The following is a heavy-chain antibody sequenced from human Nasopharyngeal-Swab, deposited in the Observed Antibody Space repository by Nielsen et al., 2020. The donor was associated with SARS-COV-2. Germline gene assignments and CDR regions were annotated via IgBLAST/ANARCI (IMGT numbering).Heavy chain of an antibody. D-gene: IGHD3-10*01. J-gene: IGHJ2*01. CDR3: ARDPSYYYGSGPSFDL. V-gene: IGHV4-31*02. CDR1: GFTFSSYE. CDR2: IYYSGST. Sequence: LRLSCAASGFTFSSYEMNWVRQHPGKGLEWIGYIYYSGSTYYNPSLKSRVTISVDTSKNQFSLKLSSVTAADTAVYYCARDPSYYYGSGPSFDLWGRGTLVTVSS.